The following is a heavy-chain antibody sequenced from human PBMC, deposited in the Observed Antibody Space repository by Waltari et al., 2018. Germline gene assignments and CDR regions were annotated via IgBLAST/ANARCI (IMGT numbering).Heavy chain of an antibody. D-gene: IGHD4-17*01. J-gene: IGHJ4*02. CDR3: ACVSQDYGY. V-gene: IGHV3-30-3*01. Sequence: QVQLVESGGGVVQHGRSLRLSCAASGFTFSSYATHWVRQAPGKGLEWVAVISYDGSNKYCADSVKGRFTISRDNSKNTLYLQRNSLRAEDTAVYYCACVSQDYGYWGQGTLVTVSS. CDR2: ISYDGSNK. CDR1: GFTFSSYA.